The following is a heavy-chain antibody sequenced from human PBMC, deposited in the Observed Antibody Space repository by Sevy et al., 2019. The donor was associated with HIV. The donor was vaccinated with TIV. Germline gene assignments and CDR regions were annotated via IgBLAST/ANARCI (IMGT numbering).Heavy chain of an antibody. CDR2: IGISGGNT. Sequence: GGSLRLSCAASGFTFSNYAMSWVRQAPGKGLEWVSSIGISGGNTYYGDSVKGRFTISRDNSRNTLYLQLNSLRGEDTAVYYCANECTQLSDWYGELDHWGQGSLVTVSS. J-gene: IGHJ4*02. V-gene: IGHV3-23*01. D-gene: IGHD3-10*01. CDR1: GFTFSNYA. CDR3: ANECTQLSDWYGELDH.